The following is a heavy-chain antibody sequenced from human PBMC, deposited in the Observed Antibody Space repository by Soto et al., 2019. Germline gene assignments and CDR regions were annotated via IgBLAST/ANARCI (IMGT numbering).Heavy chain of an antibody. J-gene: IGHJ3*01. CDR2: ISSSSTYI. D-gene: IGHD2-2*01. CDR3: AREDLPAAIPFDF. CDR1: GFTFSSYS. V-gene: IGHV3-21*01. Sequence: EVQLVESGGGLVKPGGSLRLSCAASGFTFSSYSMNWVRQAPGKGLEWVSSISSSSTYIYYADSVKGRFTISRDNAKKSLYRQMTSLGPEDTAVYYCAREDLPAAIPFDFWGQGTRSPSLQ.